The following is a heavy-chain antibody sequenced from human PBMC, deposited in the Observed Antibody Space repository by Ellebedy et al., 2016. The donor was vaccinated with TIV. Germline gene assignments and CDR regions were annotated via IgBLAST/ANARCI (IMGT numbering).Heavy chain of an antibody. CDR1: GFTFSSYA. J-gene: IGHJ3*02. CDR2: ISYDGSNK. Sequence: GESLKISCAASGFTFSSYAMHWVRQAPGKGLEWVAVISYDGSNKYYVDSVKGRFTISRDNSKNTLYLQMNSLRAEDTAVYYCAREHRAHDAFDIWGQGTMVTVSS. V-gene: IGHV3-30*01. CDR3: AREHRAHDAFDI. D-gene: IGHD2-21*01.